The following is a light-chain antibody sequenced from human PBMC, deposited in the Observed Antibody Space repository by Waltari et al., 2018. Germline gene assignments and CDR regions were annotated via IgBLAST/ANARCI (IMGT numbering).Light chain of an antibody. J-gene: IGLJ3*02. CDR2: GNS. CDR1: SPNIGAGYD. Sequence: QSVLTQPPSVSGAPGQRVTISCTGSSPNIGAGYDVHWYQQLPGTAPKLLIYGNSNRPSGVPDRFSGSKSGTSASLAITGLQAEDEADYYCQSYDSSLRFGGGTKLTVL. CDR3: QSYDSSLR. V-gene: IGLV1-40*01.